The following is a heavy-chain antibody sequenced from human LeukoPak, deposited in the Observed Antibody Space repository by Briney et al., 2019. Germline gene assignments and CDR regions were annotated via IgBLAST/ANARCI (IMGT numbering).Heavy chain of an antibody. J-gene: IGHJ4*02. D-gene: IGHD3-16*01. Sequence: ASVKVSCKASGYTFTGYYMHWVRQAPGQGLEWMGWINPNSGGTNYAQKFQDRVALTRDTSINTAYMDLRSLTSDDTAIYYCARELFRHYEWSQRAFDFWGQGTLVTVSS. CDR1: GYTFTGYY. V-gene: IGHV1-2*02. CDR3: ARELFRHYEWSQRAFDF. CDR2: INPNSGGT.